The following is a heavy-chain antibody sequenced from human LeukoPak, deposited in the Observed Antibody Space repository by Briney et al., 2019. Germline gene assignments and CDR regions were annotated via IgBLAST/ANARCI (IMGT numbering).Heavy chain of an antibody. CDR2: IRYDGSNK. V-gene: IGHV3-30*02. CDR1: GFTFSSYG. CDR3: AKDGYGSGTPPRGNWFDP. D-gene: IGHD3-10*01. J-gene: IGHJ5*02. Sequence: GGSLRLSCAASGFTFSSYGMHWVRQAPGKGLEWVAFIRYDGSNKYYADSVKGRFTISRDNSKNTLYLQMNSLRAEDTAVYYCAKDGYGSGTPPRGNWFDPWGQGTLVTVSS.